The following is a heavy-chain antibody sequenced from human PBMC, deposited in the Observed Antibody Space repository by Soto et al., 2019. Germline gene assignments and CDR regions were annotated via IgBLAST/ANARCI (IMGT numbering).Heavy chain of an antibody. V-gene: IGHV3-7*01. J-gene: IGHJ4*02. CDR3: ATAISSPFSNFDY. D-gene: IGHD2-2*01. Sequence: EVQLVQSGGDLVQPGGSLRLSCVASGFTFSTYWMTWVRQAPGMGLEWVAGIKEDGSEEVYVDSVKGRFSISRDNAKTSLYLQLTSLRAEDTAAYYCATAISSPFSNFDYWGQGSLVTVSS. CDR1: GFTFSTYW. CDR2: IKEDGSEE.